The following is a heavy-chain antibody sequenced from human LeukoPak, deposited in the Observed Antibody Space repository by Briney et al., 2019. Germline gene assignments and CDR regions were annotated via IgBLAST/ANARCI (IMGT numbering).Heavy chain of an antibody. CDR1: GYTFTSYD. CDR2: IDPNSGGT. V-gene: IGHV1-2*02. CDR3: AREYYDSSGTPGY. D-gene: IGHD3-22*01. J-gene: IGHJ4*02. Sequence: ASVKVSCKASGYTFTSYDINWVRQATGQGLEWMGWIDPNSGGTNYAQKFQGRVTMTRDTSISTAYMELSRLRSDDTAVYYCAREYYDSSGTPGYWGQGTLVTVSS.